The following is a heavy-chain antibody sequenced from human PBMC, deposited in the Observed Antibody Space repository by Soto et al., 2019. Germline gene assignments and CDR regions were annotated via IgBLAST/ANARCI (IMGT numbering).Heavy chain of an antibody. CDR1: GYTFTSYC. D-gene: IGHD3-9*01. Sequence: ASVKVSCKTSGYTFTSYCISWVRQAPGQGLEWMGWISAYNGNTNYAQKLQGRVTMTTDTSTSTAYMELRSLRSDDTAVYYCARVQTTYYDILTGIDYWGQGTLVTVSS. J-gene: IGHJ4*02. CDR3: ARVQTTYYDILTGIDY. CDR2: ISAYNGNT. V-gene: IGHV1-18*04.